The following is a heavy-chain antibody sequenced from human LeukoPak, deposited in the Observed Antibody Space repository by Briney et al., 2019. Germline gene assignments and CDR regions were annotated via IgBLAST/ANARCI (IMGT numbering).Heavy chain of an antibody. J-gene: IGHJ4*02. CDR2: INQDGSDK. D-gene: IGHD6-13*01. CDR3: AKGSSSSRPYYFDY. V-gene: IGHV3-7*01. CDR1: RFIFSSYW. Sequence: PGGSLRLSCATSRFIFSSYWMTWVRRTPGKGLEWVASINQDGSDKYYVDSVKGRFTISRDKAKKSLYLEMSSLRAEDTAVYYCAKGSSSSRPYYFDYWGQGTLVTVSS.